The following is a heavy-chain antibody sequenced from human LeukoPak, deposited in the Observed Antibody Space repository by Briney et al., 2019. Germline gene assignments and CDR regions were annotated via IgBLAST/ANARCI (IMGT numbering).Heavy chain of an antibody. CDR2: INPNSGGT. D-gene: IGHD2-15*01. CDR1: GYTFTGYY. Sequence: GASVKVSCKASGYTFTGYYMHWVRQAPGQGLEWMGWINPNSGGTNYAQKFQGRVTMTRDTSISTAYMELSRLRSDDTAVYYCARGYCSGGSCSWNDWGQGTLVTVSS. V-gene: IGHV1-2*02. CDR3: ARGYCSGGSCSWND. J-gene: IGHJ4*02.